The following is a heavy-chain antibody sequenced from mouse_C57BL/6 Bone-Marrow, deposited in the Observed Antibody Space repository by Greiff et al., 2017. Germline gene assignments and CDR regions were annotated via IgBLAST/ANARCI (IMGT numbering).Heavy chain of an antibody. V-gene: IGHV1-19*01. CDR3: ARPHYYGSSYGYFDV. CDR1: GYTFTDYY. J-gene: IGHJ1*03. D-gene: IGHD1-1*01. CDR2: INPYNGGT. Sequence: VQLQQSGPVLVKPGASVKMSCKASGYTFTDYYMNWVKQSHGKSLEWIGVINPYNGGTSYNQKFKGKATLTVDKSSSTAYMELNSLTSADSAVYYCARPHYYGSSYGYFDVWGTGTTVTVSS.